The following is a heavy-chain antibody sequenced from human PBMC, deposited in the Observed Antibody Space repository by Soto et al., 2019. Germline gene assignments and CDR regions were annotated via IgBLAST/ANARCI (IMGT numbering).Heavy chain of an antibody. CDR2: IIPIFGTA. CDR1: GGTFSSYA. Sequence: AASVKVSCKASGGTFSSYAISWVRQAPGQGLEWMGGIIPIFGTANYAQKFQGRVTITADESTSTAYMELSSLRSEDTAVYYCARKNIAAAGTLYWFDPWGQGTLVTVSS. J-gene: IGHJ5*02. CDR3: ARKNIAAAGTLYWFDP. V-gene: IGHV1-69*13. D-gene: IGHD6-13*01.